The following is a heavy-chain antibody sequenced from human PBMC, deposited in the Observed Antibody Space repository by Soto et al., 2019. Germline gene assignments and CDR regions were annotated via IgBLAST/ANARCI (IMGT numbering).Heavy chain of an antibody. CDR1: GYTFTSYY. Sequence: QVQLVQSGAEVKKPGASVKVSCKASGYTFTSYYMHWVRQATGQGLEWMGIIKPSGGSKSYAQKLQGRATITRDTSTSTVYMELSNLRSEDTAVYYCAREGSGSSVGIWGQGTMVTVSS. D-gene: IGHD1-26*01. CDR3: AREGSGSSVGI. V-gene: IGHV1-46*04. J-gene: IGHJ3*02. CDR2: IKPSGGSK.